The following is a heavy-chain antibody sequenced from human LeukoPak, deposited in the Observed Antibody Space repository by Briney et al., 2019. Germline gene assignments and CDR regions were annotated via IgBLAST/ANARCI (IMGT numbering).Heavy chain of an antibody. D-gene: IGHD4/OR15-4a*01. CDR1: GFTVSSNS. CDR2: IYSDNT. J-gene: IGHJ4*02. V-gene: IGHV3-53*01. Sequence: GGSLRLFCTVSGFTVSSNSTSWVRQAPGQGLEWVSFIYSDNTHYSDSVKGRFTISRDNSKNTLYLQMNSLRADDTAVYYCARRAGAYSHPYDYWGQGTLVTVSS. CDR3: ARRAGAYSHPYDY.